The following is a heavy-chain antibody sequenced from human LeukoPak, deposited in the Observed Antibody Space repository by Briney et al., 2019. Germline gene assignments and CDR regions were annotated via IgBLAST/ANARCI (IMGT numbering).Heavy chain of an antibody. CDR3: AREVVGATVD. CDR1: GFTFSSYE. V-gene: IGHV3-48*03. D-gene: IGHD1-26*01. CDR2: ISSSGSTI. J-gene: IGHJ4*02. Sequence: GGSLRLSCAASGFTFSSYEMNWVRQAPGKGLEWVSYISSSGSTIYYADSVKGRFTISRDNAKNSLYLQMNSLRAEDTAVYYCAREVVGATVDWGQGTLVTVSS.